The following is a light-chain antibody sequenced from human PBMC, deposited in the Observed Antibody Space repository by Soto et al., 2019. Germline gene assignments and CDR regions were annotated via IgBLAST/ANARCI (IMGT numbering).Light chain of an antibody. Sequence: EIVLTQSPGTLSLSPGERATLSCRASQSVSNNYLAWYQQKPGQAPRLLIYGASNRATGIPDRFSGSVSGTDFTLTRSRLEPEDFAVYYCQQYGSSGTFGQGTKVEIK. V-gene: IGKV3-20*01. CDR1: QSVSNNY. J-gene: IGKJ1*01. CDR3: QQYGSSGT. CDR2: GAS.